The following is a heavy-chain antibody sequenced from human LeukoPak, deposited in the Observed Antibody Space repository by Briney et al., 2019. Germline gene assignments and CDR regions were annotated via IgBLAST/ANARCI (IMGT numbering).Heavy chain of an antibody. V-gene: IGHV4-34*01. CDR3: ASGYYYDSSGYDAFDI. CDR2: INHSGST. CDR1: GGSFSGYY. J-gene: IGHJ3*02. D-gene: IGHD3-22*01. Sequence: SETLSLTCAVYGGSFSGYYWSWIRQPPGKGLEGIGEINHSGSTNYNPSLKSRVTISVDKSKNQFSLKLSSVTAADTAVYYCASGYYYDSSGYDAFDIWGQGTMVTVSS.